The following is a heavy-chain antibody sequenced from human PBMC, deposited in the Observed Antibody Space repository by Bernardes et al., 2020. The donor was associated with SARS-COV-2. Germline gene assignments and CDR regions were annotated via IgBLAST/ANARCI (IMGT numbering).Heavy chain of an antibody. CDR3: TRPGAATRGTNFQH. CDR1: GYSFIGFY. Sequence: ASMKVSCKAAGYSFIGFYIHWVRQAPGQGLEWMGWINPHTDATNYHHKFQGRVSMTRDTSITTVYMEMTGLRSDDTAMYYCTRPGAATRGTNFQHWGQGTLVTVSS. CDR2: INPHTDAT. J-gene: IGHJ1*01. D-gene: IGHD2-15*01. V-gene: IGHV1-2*07.